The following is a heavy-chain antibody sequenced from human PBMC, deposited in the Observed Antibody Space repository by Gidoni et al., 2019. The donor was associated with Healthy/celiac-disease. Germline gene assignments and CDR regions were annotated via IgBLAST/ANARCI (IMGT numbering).Heavy chain of an antibody. V-gene: IGHV3-11*01. D-gene: IGHD3-22*01. J-gene: IGHJ4*02. CDR2: ISSSGSTI. CDR1: AFTFSDYY. CDR3: AYDSSGYYALPADY. Sequence: QVPLVEPGVGLVQPGGSLSISCPAPAFTFSDYYMSWIRQSPGTGLGWISYISSSGSTIYYADSVKCRFTICRDNAKNSLYLQMNSLRAEDTAVYYCAYDSSGYYALPADYWGQGTLVTVSS.